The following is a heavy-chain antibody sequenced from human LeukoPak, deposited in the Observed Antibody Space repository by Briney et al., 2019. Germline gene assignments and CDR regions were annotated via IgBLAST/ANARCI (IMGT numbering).Heavy chain of an antibody. CDR2: IIPIFGTA. D-gene: IGHD6-13*01. CDR3: ARSEQQNYYYYMDV. Sequence: GASVKVSCKASGGTFSSYAISWVRQAPGQGLERMGRIIPIFGTANYAQKFQGRVTITADKSTSTAYMELSSLRSEDTAVYYCARSEQQNYYYYMDVWGKGTTVTVSS. J-gene: IGHJ6*03. V-gene: IGHV1-69*06. CDR1: GGTFSSYA.